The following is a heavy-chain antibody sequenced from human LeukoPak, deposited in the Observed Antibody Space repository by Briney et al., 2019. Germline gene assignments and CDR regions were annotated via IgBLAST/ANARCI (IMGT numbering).Heavy chain of an antibody. CDR3: ATDTYYYDSSGYPLDY. CDR1: GFTFSSYW. CDR2: INSDGSST. Sequence: PGGSLRLSCAASGFTFSSYWMHWVHQAPGKGLVWVSRINSDGSSTSYADSVKGRFTISRDNSKSTLYLQMNSLRAEDTAVYYCATDTYYYDSSGYPLDYWGQGTLVTVSS. D-gene: IGHD3-22*01. V-gene: IGHV3-74*01. J-gene: IGHJ4*02.